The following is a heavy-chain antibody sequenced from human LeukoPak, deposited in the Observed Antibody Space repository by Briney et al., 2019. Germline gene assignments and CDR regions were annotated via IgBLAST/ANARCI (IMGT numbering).Heavy chain of an antibody. Sequence: ASVKVSCKASGYTSTSYGISWVRQAPGQGLEWMGWISAYNGNTNYAQKLQGRVTMTTDTSTSTAYMELRGLRSDDTAVYYCARDMSASALSYYFDYWGQGTLVTVSS. D-gene: IGHD2-2*01. J-gene: IGHJ4*02. CDR2: ISAYNGNT. CDR1: GYTSTSYG. CDR3: ARDMSASALSYYFDY. V-gene: IGHV1-18*01.